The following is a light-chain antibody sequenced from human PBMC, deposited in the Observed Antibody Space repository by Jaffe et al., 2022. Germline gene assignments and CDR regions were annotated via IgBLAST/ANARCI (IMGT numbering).Light chain of an antibody. CDR3: QQYYSTPRT. CDR1: QSLLYSSNNENY. Sequence: DIVMTQSPDSLAVSLGERATINCKSSQSLLYSSNNENYLTWYQQKPGQPPKLLIYWASTRESGVPDRFSGSGSGTDFTLTISSLQAEDVAVYYCQQYYSTPRTFGGGTKVEIK. CDR2: WAS. V-gene: IGKV4-1*01. J-gene: IGKJ4*01.